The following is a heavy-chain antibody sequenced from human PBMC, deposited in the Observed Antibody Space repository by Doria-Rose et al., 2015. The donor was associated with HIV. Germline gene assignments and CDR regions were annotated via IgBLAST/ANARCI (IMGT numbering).Heavy chain of an antibody. V-gene: IGHV2-26*01. CDR3: ARIKSSRWYHKYYFDF. CDR1: GVSLSSPGMG. Sequence: VTLKESGPVLVKPTETLTLTYTVSGVSLSSPGMGVSWIRQPPGKALEWLANIFSDDERSYKPSLKSRLTISRGTSKSQVVLTMTDMDPVDTAIYYCARIKSSRWYHKYYFDFWGQGTLVIVSA. D-gene: IGHD6-13*01. CDR2: IFSDDER. J-gene: IGHJ4*02.